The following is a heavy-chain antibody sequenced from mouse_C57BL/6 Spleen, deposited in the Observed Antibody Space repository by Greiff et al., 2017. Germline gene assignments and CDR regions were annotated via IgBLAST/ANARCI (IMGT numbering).Heavy chain of an antibody. Sequence: VQLQQSGAELVKPGASVKLSCSVSGFNIKDYYLHWLKPRTEQSLVWLGRIDPEDGDTKYAPKFPGKATITADTSSNTAYLQLSSLTSEDTDVYYCARWGIDGNQYYFDYWGQGTTLTVSS. V-gene: IGHV14-2*01. CDR3: ARWGIDGNQYYFDY. CDR1: GFNIKDYY. J-gene: IGHJ2*01. D-gene: IGHD2-1*01. CDR2: IDPEDGDT.